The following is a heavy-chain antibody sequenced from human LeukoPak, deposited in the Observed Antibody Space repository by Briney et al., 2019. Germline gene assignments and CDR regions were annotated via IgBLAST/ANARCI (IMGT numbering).Heavy chain of an antibody. V-gene: IGHV1-8*01. CDR1: GYKFTSYD. D-gene: IGHD7-27*01. J-gene: IGHJ5*02. CDR3: AKVFHWDNFFDP. CDR2: MNPNTGNT. Sequence: ASVKVSCTASGYKFTSYDIDWVRQAAGQGPEWRGWMNPNTGNTAYAQKFQGRVGMSRDTATATAFMELSGLRPDDTAVYYCAKVFHWDNFFDPWGQGTLVTVTS.